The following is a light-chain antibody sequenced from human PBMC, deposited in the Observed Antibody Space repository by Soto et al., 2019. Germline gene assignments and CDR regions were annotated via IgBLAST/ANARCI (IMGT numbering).Light chain of an antibody. V-gene: IGKV1-5*03. Sequence: DIQMTQSPSTLSASVGDRVTITCRASQSISSWLAWYQQKPGKAPKLLIYKASSLESGVPSRFSGSGSGTEFTLTISSLQPDDFATYYCQQYNSDPVTFGQGTKVESK. CDR2: KAS. J-gene: IGKJ1*01. CDR1: QSISSW. CDR3: QQYNSDPVT.